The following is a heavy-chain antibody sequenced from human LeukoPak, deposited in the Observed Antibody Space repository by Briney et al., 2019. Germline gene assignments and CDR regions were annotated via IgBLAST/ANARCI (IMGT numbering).Heavy chain of an antibody. Sequence: SVKVSCKASGGTFSSYAISWVRQAPGQGLEWMGGIIPIFGTAHYAQKFQGRVTITADESTSTAYMELSSLRSEDTAVYYCARDPRRGVGATSFFDYWGQGTLVTVSS. V-gene: IGHV1-69*13. J-gene: IGHJ4*02. CDR2: IIPIFGTA. D-gene: IGHD1-26*01. CDR3: ARDPRRGVGATSFFDY. CDR1: GGTFSSYA.